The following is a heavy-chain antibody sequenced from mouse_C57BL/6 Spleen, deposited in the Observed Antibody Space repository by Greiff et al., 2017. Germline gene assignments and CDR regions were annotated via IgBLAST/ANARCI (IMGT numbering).Heavy chain of an antibody. CDR2: IYPRDGST. CDR3: ARDFNGYHSGYFDY. Sequence: VKLMESDAELVKPGASVKISCKVSGYTFTDHTIHWMKQRPEQGLEWIGYIYPRDGSTKYNEKFKGKATLTADKSSSTAYMQLNSLTSEDSAVYFCARDFNGYHSGYFDYWGQGTTLTVSS. CDR1: GYTFTDHT. J-gene: IGHJ2*01. D-gene: IGHD2-2*01. V-gene: IGHV1-78*01.